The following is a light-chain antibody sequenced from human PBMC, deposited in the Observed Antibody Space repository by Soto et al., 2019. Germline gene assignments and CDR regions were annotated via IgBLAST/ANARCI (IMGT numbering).Light chain of an antibody. CDR2: AAS. J-gene: IGKJ4*01. V-gene: IGKV1-39*01. Sequence: DIQMTQSPSSLSASVGDRVTITCRASQSISSYLNWYQQTPGQAPKLLIYAASSLQSGVPSRFSGSGSGTDFTLTISSLQPEDFATYYCQQRYSTPLTFGGGTKVEIK. CDR3: QQRYSTPLT. CDR1: QSISSY.